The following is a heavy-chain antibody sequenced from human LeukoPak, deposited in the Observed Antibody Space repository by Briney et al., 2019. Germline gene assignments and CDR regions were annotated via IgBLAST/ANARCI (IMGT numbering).Heavy chain of an antibody. J-gene: IGHJ6*03. CDR2: IYTSEST. Sequence: SETLSLTCTVSGGSISSGSYYWSWIRQPAGRGLEWIGRIYTSESTNYNPSLKSRVTISVDTSKNQFSLKLSSVTAADTAVYYCARDRRFSYYYYMDVWGKGTTVTVSS. V-gene: IGHV4-61*02. CDR1: GGSISSGSYY. CDR3: ARDRRFSYYYYMDV. D-gene: IGHD3-10*01.